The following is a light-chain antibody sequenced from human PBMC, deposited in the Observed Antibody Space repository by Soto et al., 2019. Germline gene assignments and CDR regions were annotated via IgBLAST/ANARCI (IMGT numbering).Light chain of an antibody. CDR3: CSYAGSTTHYV. CDR1: SSDVGYYNL. CDR2: EVN. J-gene: IGLJ1*01. Sequence: QSALTQPAAGSGSTGQSITISCTGTSSDVGYYNLVSWYQQRPGKAPKLIIYEVNKRPSGFSNRFSGSKSGNTASLTISGLQAEDEADYYCCSYAGSTTHYVFGTGTKVTVL. V-gene: IGLV2-23*02.